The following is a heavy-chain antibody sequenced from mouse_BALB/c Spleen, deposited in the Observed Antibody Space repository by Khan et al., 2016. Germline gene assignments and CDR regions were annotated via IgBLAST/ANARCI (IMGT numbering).Heavy chain of an antibody. CDR2: LWRAGST. J-gene: IGHJ4*01. CDR1: GFSLTSYG. Sequence: QVQLKESGPDLVAPSQSLSITCTVPGFSLTSYGVHWVRQPPGKGLEWLVVLWRAGSTTYNSALKSRLSISKDNSTTQVFLMKDNLQTNDAAMNYLARYRYNYYAMDYWGQGTSVTVSS. D-gene: IGHD2-14*01. CDR3: ARYRYNYYAMDY. V-gene: IGHV2-6-2*01.